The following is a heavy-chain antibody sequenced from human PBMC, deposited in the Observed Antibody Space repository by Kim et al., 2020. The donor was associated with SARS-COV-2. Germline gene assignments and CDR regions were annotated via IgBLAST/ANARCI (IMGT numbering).Heavy chain of an antibody. CDR3: ARIQSADFSASTPLDS. V-gene: IGHV4-4*07. D-gene: IGHD3-3*02. Sequence: SETLSLTCTVSGGSISRYYWSWIRQPAGKGLEWIGRVFTNGNTYYSPSLKSRVSMSLDTSRSQFSLRLTSVTAADTAVYYCARIQSADFSASTPLDSWGPGTLVTVSS. CDR2: VFTNGNT. CDR1: GGSISRYY. J-gene: IGHJ4*02.